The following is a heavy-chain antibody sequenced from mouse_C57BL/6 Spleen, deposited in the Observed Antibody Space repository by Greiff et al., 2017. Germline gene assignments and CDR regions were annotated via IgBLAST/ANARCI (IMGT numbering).Heavy chain of an antibody. D-gene: IGHD1-1*01. Sequence: EVKLMESGPGLVKPSQSLSLTCSVTGYSITSGYYWNWIRQFPGNKLEWMGYISYDGSNNYNPSLKNRISITRDTSKNQFFLKLNSVTTEDTATYYCAHYGSSYWYFDVWGTGTTVTVSS. CDR2: ISYDGSN. CDR3: AHYGSSYWYFDV. V-gene: IGHV3-6*01. J-gene: IGHJ1*03. CDR1: GYSITSGYY.